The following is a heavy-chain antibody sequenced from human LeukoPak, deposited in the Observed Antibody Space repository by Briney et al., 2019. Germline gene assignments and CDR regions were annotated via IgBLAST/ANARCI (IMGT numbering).Heavy chain of an antibody. Sequence: PGGSLRLSCTASGFTFGDYAMSWFRQAPGKGLEWVSAISGSGDSTYYADSVKGRFTISRDNSKKTLYLQMDSLRAEDTAVYYCASGGVRKTYFDDWGQGTLVTVSS. CDR2: ISGSGDST. CDR3: ASGGVRKTYFDD. J-gene: IGHJ4*02. D-gene: IGHD3-16*01. V-gene: IGHV3-23*01. CDR1: GFTFGDYA.